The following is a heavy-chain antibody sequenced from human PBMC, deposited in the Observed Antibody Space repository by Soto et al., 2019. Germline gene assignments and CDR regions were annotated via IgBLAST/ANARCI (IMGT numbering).Heavy chain of an antibody. CDR1: GFTFSSYG. CDR2: ISYDGSNK. J-gene: IGHJ5*02. Sequence: LSLTCAASGFTFSSYGMHWVRQAPGKGLEWVAVISYDGSNKYYADSVKGRFTISRDNSKNTLYLQMNSLRAEDTAVYYCAKDAKRWYCSGGSCPNWFDPWGQGTLVTVSS. V-gene: IGHV3-30*18. D-gene: IGHD2-15*01. CDR3: AKDAKRWYCSGGSCPNWFDP.